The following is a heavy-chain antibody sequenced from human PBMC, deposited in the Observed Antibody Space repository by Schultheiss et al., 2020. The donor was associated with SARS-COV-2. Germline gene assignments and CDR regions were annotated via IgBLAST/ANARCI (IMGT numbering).Heavy chain of an antibody. CDR2: IYYSGST. Sequence: SETLSLTCTVSGGSISSGDYYWSWIRQPPGKGLEWIGYIYYSGSTYYNPSLKSRVTISVDTSKNQFSLKLSSVTAADTAVYYCARSDSSGWRPFDYWGQGTMVTVSS. D-gene: IGHD6-19*01. J-gene: IGHJ4*02. V-gene: IGHV4-30-4*02. CDR1: GGSISSGDYY. CDR3: ARSDSSGWRPFDY.